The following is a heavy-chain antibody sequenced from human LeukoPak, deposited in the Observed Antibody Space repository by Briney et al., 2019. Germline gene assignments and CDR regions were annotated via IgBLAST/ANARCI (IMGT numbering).Heavy chain of an antibody. J-gene: IGHJ4*02. Sequence: GGSLRLSCAASGFTFSSYAMSWVRQAPGKGLEWASGISGSGDNTYYADSVKGRFTISRDNSKNTLYVQVNSLGTEDTAAYYCAKGSYYDSSGSIYFDYWGQGTLVTVSS. CDR1: GFTFSSYA. CDR2: ISGSGDNT. V-gene: IGHV3-23*01. D-gene: IGHD3-22*01. CDR3: AKGSYYDSSGSIYFDY.